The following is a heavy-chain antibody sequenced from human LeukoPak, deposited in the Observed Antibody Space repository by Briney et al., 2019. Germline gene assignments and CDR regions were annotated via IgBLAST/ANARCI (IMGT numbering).Heavy chain of an antibody. CDR1: GGSISSYY. Sequence: SETLFLTCTVSGGSISSYYWSWIRQPPGKGLEWIGYIYYSGSTNYNPSLKSRVTISVDTSKNQFSVKLSSVTAADTAVYYCAREYYDILTRGFDPWGQGTLVTVSS. J-gene: IGHJ5*02. CDR2: IYYSGST. CDR3: AREYYDILTRGFDP. D-gene: IGHD3-9*01. V-gene: IGHV4-59*01.